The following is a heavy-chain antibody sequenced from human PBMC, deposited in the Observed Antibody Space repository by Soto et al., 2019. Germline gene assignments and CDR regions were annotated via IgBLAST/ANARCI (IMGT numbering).Heavy chain of an antibody. J-gene: IGHJ6*02. Sequence: PSETSSLTPSVYGRFFSGYYWSWIRQLPGKGLEWIGEINHSGSTNYNPSLKSRVTIPVDPSNNQVSPELSSVTAADTAVYYCARCEPYYDVWSGYFDYYYGMGVRGQGTTVTV. CDR1: GRFFSGYY. V-gene: IGHV4-34*01. D-gene: IGHD3-3*01. CDR3: ARCEPYYDVWSGYFDYYYGMGV. CDR2: INHSGST.